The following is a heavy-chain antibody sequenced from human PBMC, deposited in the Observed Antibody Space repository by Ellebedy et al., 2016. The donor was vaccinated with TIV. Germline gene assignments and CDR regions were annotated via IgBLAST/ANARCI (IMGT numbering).Heavy chain of an antibody. CDR3: TKYFNDYDLLAGDVRDC. D-gene: IGHD3-9*01. CDR2: INSDWSTT. J-gene: IGHJ4*02. Sequence: GESLKISCAASGFDFSNYHMDWVRQLPGKELVWVARINSDWSTTNYADSVKGRFTGSRDNARRTMDLQMNSLRVEDTALYYCTKYFNDYDLLAGDVRDCWGQGTLVTVSS. V-gene: IGHV3-74*01. CDR1: GFDFSNYH.